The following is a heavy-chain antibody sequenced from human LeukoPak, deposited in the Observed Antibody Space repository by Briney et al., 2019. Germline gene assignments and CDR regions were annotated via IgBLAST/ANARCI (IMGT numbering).Heavy chain of an antibody. CDR2: INPNSGGT. D-gene: IGHD6-13*01. J-gene: IGHJ4*02. CDR3: ARDLWSSSPGY. V-gene: IGHV1-2*02. Sequence: EASVKVSCKASGHTFTGYYMHWVRQAPGQGLEWMGWINPNSGGTNYAQKFQGRVTMTRDTSISTAYMELSRLRSDDTAVYYCARDLWSSSPGYWGQGTLVTVSS. CDR1: GHTFTGYY.